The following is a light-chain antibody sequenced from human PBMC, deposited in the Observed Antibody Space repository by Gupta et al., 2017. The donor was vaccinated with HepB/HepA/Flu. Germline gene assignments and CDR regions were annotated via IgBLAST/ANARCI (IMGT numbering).Light chain of an antibody. Sequence: QSILTPPPSVSGAPGQRVAISCTGRSSNIGADYDVHWYQQLPGAVPKLLIYSDTNRPSGVHERSGAYKSGTAASLAITGLQAEDEAYYYCQSYGSRMTNWVFGGGTKLTVL. CDR1: SSNIGADYD. J-gene: IGLJ3*02. CDR3: QSYGSRMTNWV. CDR2: SDT. V-gene: IGLV1-40*01.